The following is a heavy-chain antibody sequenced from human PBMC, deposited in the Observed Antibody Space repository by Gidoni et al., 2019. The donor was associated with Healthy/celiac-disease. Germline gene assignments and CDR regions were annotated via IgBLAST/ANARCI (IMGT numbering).Heavy chain of an antibody. CDR3: ARRGRGRGYSYAF. V-gene: IGHV4-34*01. CDR2: INHSGST. Sequence: QPPGKGLEWIGEINHSGSTNYNPSLKSRVTISVDTSKNQFSLKLSSVTAADTAVYYCARRGRGRGYSYAFWGQGTLVTVSS. D-gene: IGHD5-18*01. J-gene: IGHJ4*02.